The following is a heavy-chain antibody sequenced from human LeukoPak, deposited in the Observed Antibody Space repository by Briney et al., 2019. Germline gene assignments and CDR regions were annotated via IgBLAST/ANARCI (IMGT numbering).Heavy chain of an antibody. V-gene: IGHV4-59*01. CDR2: IYYSGST. J-gene: IGHJ3*02. CDR1: GGSISSYY. Sequence: SETLSLTCTVSGGSISSYYWSWIRQPPGKGLEWIGYIYYSGSTNYNPSLKSRVTISVDTSKNQFSLKLSSVTAADTAVYYCARHWSLGNPDAFDIWGQGTMVTVSS. D-gene: IGHD4-23*01. CDR3: ARHWSLGNPDAFDI.